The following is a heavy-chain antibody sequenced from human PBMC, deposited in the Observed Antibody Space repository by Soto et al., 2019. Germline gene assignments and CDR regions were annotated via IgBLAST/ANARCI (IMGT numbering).Heavy chain of an antibody. J-gene: IGHJ6*02. D-gene: IGHD3-3*02. CDR1: GGTFSSSA. CDR2: IIPLFRTP. CDR3: VRDNGRPQLGGNYYYITDV. V-gene: IGHV1-69*12. Sequence: QVQLVQSGAEVKEPGSSVKVSCQASGGTFSSSALSWVRQAPGQGLEWMGGIIPLFRTPDYAQQFQGRVTITADESTSTAYMELSSLRSEDTAIYYCVRDNGRPQLGGNYYYITDVWGQGTTITVSS.